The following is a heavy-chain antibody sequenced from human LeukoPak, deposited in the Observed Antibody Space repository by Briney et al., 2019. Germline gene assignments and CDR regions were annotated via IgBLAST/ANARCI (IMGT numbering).Heavy chain of an antibody. J-gene: IGHJ1*01. V-gene: IGHV3-7*01. CDR2: IDQDESER. CDR3: ARDWFITMVRGVFITPFQH. CDR1: GFTFSGDW. Sequence: PGGSLRLSCVTSGFTFSGDWMSWVRQAPGKGLEWVANIDQDESERFVVDSMRGRVTISRDNAKNSLYLQMNSLRAEDTAVYYCARDWFITMVRGVFITPFQHWGQGTLVTVSS. D-gene: IGHD3-10*01.